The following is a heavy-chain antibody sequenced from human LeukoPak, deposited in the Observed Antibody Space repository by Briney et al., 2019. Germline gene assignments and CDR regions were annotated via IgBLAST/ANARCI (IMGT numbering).Heavy chain of an antibody. V-gene: IGHV3-11*04. D-gene: IGHD3-10*01. CDR1: GFTFSDYY. J-gene: IGHJ3*02. CDR2: ISSSGSSI. Sequence: GGSLRLSCAASGFTFSDYYMSWLRQAPGKGLEWVSYISSSGSSIYYADSVKGRLTISRDNAKNSLYLQMNSLRAEDTAVYYCARGSVDPGSFDIWGQGTMVTVSS. CDR3: ARGSVDPGSFDI.